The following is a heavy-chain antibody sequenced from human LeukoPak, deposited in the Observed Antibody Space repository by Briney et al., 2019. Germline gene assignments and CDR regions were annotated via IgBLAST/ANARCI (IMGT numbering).Heavy chain of an antibody. CDR3: AKFPSYQYYYYYMNV. V-gene: IGHV3-23*01. Sequence: GGSLRLSCAASGFTFSSYAMSWVRQAPGKGLELVSGVSGSGGSTYYADSVKGRFTISRDNSKNTLYLQMNSLRAEDTAVYYCAKFPSYQYYYYYMNVWGKGTTVTVSS. J-gene: IGHJ6*03. CDR2: VSGSGGST. CDR1: GFTFSSYA.